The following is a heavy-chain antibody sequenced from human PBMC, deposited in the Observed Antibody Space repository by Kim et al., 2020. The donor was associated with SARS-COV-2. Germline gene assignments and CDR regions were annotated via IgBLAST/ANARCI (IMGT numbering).Heavy chain of an antibody. D-gene: IGHD3-10*01. J-gene: IGHJ5*02. CDR1: GGTFSSYT. CDR3: ARVVRNMVRGVNSPWFDP. CDR2: IIPILGIA. Sequence: SVKVSCKASGGTFSSYTISWVRQAPGQGLEWMGRIIPILGIANYAQKFQGRVTITADKSTSTAYMELSSLRSEDTAVYYCARVVRNMVRGVNSPWFDPWGQGTLVTVSS. V-gene: IGHV1-69*02.